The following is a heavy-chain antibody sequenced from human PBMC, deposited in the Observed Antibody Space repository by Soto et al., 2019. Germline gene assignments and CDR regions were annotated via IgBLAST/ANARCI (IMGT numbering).Heavy chain of an antibody. CDR2: IKQEGSEK. J-gene: IGHJ6*01. Sequence: GGSLRLSCAASGFTFSRYWMSWVRQAPWKGLEWVANIKQEGSEKYYVDSLKGRFTISRDNSKNTLYLQMNSLRAEDTAVYYCAKMMDPPAYYDFWSRTYPYYYYGMDVWGQGTTVTVSS. CDR3: AKMMDPPAYYDFWSRTYPYYYYGMDV. D-gene: IGHD3-3*01. CDR1: GFTFSRYW. V-gene: IGHV3-7*01.